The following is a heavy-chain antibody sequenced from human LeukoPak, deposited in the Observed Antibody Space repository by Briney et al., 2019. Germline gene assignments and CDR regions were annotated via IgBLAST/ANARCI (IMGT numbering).Heavy chain of an antibody. CDR1: GYTFTGYY. V-gene: IGHV1-69*05. CDR3: ARAPLDYNGKYYFDY. D-gene: IGHD4-11*01. J-gene: IGHJ4*02. Sequence: ASVKVSCKASGYTFTGYYMHWVRQAPGQGLEWMGGIIPIFGTANYAQKFQGRVTITTDESTSTAYMELSSLRSEDTAVYYCARAPLDYNGKYYFDYWGQGTLVTVSS. CDR2: IIPIFGTA.